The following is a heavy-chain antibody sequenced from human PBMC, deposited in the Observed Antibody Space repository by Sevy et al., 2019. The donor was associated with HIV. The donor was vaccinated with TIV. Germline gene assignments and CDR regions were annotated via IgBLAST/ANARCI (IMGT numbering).Heavy chain of an antibody. CDR1: GXTXXXYT. CDR2: FCFGXSKI. V-gene: IGHV3-23*01. CDR3: XXXGXXXXXXX. J-gene: IGHJ1*01. Sequence: GGSLRLSCAASGXTXXXYTMCWVRQAPGKGLEWVSTFCFGXSKIYYADSVKGRFTISRDNSRNTVYLQMNSLRADETXXXXXXXXGXXXXXXXWGXXXLVTVSS.